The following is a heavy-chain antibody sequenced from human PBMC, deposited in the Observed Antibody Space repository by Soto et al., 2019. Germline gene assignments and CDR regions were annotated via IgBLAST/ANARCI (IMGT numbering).Heavy chain of an antibody. J-gene: IGHJ4*02. CDR2: INRVASST. V-gene: IGHV3-11*01. D-gene: IGHD3-3*01. CDR1: GFTFSDSY. CDR3: ASSPNDFWSCYYLV. Sequence: GGSLRLSCAASGFTFSDSYMSWVRQAPGKGLEWVSYINRVASSTYYADSMKGRVTISRDNAKKSLYLQMTSLRAEDTAVYYWASSPNDFWSCYYLVWGQGTLVTVSS.